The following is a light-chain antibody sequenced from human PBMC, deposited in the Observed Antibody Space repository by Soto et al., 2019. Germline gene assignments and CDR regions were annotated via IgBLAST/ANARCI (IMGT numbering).Light chain of an antibody. CDR1: QSVDSN. V-gene: IGKV3-15*01. J-gene: IGKJ1*01. Sequence: EILMTQSPATLSVSPVERFALXIRASQSVDSNLAWYQQKPGQAPRLLIYGASTRATGISARFSGSGSGTEFTLTISSLQSEDFGVYYCQQYNNWWTFGQGTKVDIK. CDR2: GAS. CDR3: QQYNNWWT.